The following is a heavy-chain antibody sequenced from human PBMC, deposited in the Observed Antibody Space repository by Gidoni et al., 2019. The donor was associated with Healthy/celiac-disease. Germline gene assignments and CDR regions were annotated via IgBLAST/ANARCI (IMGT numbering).Heavy chain of an antibody. CDR1: GFTFSRYA. CDR3: AKDSGDRGAFDI. Sequence: EVQLLEYGGGLVQPGGSLRLSCAASGFTFSRYAMSWVRQAPGTGLERVSAISGSVGSTYYADSVKGRFTISRDNSKNTLYLQMNSLRAEDTAVYYCAKDSGDRGAFDIWGQGTMVTVSS. D-gene: IGHD3-10*01. V-gene: IGHV3-23*01. J-gene: IGHJ3*02. CDR2: ISGSVGST.